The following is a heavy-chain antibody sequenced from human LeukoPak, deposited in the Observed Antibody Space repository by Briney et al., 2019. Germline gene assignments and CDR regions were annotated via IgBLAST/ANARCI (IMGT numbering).Heavy chain of an antibody. CDR3: ARVVTFGGVIAGLLDY. CDR1: GGSISSSSYY. Sequence: PSETLSLTCTVSGGSISSSSYYWGSIRQPPGKGLEWIGRIYYSGSTYYNPSLKSRLTISVDTSKNQFSLKLSSVTAADTAVYYCARVVTFGGVIAGLLDYWGQGTLVTVSS. V-gene: IGHV4-39*01. D-gene: IGHD3-16*02. CDR2: IYYSGST. J-gene: IGHJ4*02.